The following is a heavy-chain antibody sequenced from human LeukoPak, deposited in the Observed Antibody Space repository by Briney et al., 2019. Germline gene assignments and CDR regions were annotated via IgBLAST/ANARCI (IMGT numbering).Heavy chain of an antibody. D-gene: IGHD3-10*01. J-gene: IGHJ6*03. CDR2: INHSGST. CDR3: ARALRGSGYYYYYSMDV. V-gene: IGHV4-34*01. CDR1: GGSFSGYY. Sequence: SETLSLTCAVYGGSFSGYYWSWIRQPPGKGLEWIGEINHSGSTNYNPSLKSRVTISVDTSKNQFSLKLSSVTAADTAVYYCARALRGSGYYYYYSMDVWGKGTTVTVSS.